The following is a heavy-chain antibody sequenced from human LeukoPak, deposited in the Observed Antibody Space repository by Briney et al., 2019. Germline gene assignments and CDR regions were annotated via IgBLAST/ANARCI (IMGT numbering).Heavy chain of an antibody. J-gene: IGHJ3*02. CDR2: MNPRDNT. D-gene: IGHD3-3*02. V-gene: IGHV1-8*01. CDR3: ARYTQHYGFDI. CDR1: EYTSTSPD. Sequence: RASVKVSCKASEYTSTSPDINWVRQATGRGLEWLGWMNPRDNTGYAQKFQGRVTLTRDKSINTAYMELSSLRSEDTAVYYCARYTQHYGFDIWGQGTMVTVSA.